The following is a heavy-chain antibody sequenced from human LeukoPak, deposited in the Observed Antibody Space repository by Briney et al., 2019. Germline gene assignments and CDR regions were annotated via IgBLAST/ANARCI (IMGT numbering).Heavy chain of an antibody. D-gene: IGHD2/OR15-2a*01. Sequence: GGSLRLSCAASGFGFSNFWMSWVRQAPGKGPEWVANIKEDGSLKNYVDSVEGRFTVSRDNAKNTLYLQMNSLRLEDTAVYYCVRDWAPASMQAAPFDCWGQGTLVTVSP. CDR3: VRDWAPASMQAAPFDC. CDR1: GFGFSNFW. CDR2: IKEDGSLK. V-gene: IGHV3-7*01. J-gene: IGHJ4*02.